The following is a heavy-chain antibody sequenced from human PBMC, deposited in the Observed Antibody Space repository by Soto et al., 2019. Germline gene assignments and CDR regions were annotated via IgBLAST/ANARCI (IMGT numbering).Heavy chain of an antibody. D-gene: IGHD5-12*01. V-gene: IGHV3-66*01. CDR2: IYSGGST. CDR3: ASSQYSGYDYEAELDAFDI. J-gene: IGHJ3*02. CDR1: GFTVSSNY. Sequence: GGSLRLSCAASGFTVSSNYMSWVRQAPGKGLEWVSVIYSGGSTYYADSVKGRFTISRDNSKNTLYLQMNSLRAEDTAVYYCASSQYSGYDYEAELDAFDIWGQGTMVTVSS.